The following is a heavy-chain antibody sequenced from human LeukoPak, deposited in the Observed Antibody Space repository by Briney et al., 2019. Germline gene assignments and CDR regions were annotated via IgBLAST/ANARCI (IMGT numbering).Heavy chain of an antibody. CDR1: GFTFSSYV. V-gene: IGHV3-30*18. CDR3: AKDWVVRGVISY. Sequence: GGSLRLSCAASGFTFSSYVMHWVRQAPGKGREGVAGISYYGNNKYYAESVKGRFTISRDNSKNTLYLQMNSLKDEDTAVYYCAKDWVVRGVISYWGQGTLVTVSS. J-gene: IGHJ4*02. CDR2: ISYYGNNK. D-gene: IGHD3-10*01.